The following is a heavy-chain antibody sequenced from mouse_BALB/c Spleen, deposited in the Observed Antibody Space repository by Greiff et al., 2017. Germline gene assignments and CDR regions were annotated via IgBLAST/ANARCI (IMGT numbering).Heavy chain of an antibody. CDR3: ARTGGNYDYYAMDY. V-gene: IGHV5-6-5*01. CDR1: GFTFSSYA. Sequence: EVQRVESGGGLVKPGGSLKLSCAASGFTFSSYAMSWVRQTPEKRLEWVASISSGGSTYYPDSVKGRFTISRDNARNILYLQMSSLRSEDTAMYYCARTGGNYDYYAMDYWGQGTSVTVSS. D-gene: IGHD2-1*01. J-gene: IGHJ4*01. CDR2: ISSGGST.